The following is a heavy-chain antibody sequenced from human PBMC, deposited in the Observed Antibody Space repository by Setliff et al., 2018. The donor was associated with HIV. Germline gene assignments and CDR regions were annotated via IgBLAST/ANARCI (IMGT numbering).Heavy chain of an antibody. CDR3: ARVADTSLSRVGATRWFDP. D-gene: IGHD1-26*01. CDR2: FDPQDGKT. V-gene: IGHV1-24*01. CDR1: GYTLTEVS. J-gene: IGHJ5*02. Sequence: ASVKVSCKISGYTLTEVSMHWVRQAPGKGLEWMGYFDPQDGKTIYAQKFQGRVTMTEDTSTYTAYMELRNLRSDDTAVYYCARVADTSLSRVGATRWFDPWGQGTLVTVSS.